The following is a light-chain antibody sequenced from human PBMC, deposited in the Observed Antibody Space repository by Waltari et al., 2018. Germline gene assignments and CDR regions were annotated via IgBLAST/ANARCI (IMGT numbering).Light chain of an antibody. CDR1: QSLTSNNKDY. CDR3: QQYYSKT. V-gene: IGKV4-1*01. CDR2: WAY. Sequence: IVLTQSPDSLAVSLGDRATISCDSSQSLTSNNKDYLAWYQQRPGQSPKLRISWAYMRQSGIPDRFRGRGSGTHSTLTISSLQAEDVEVYFCQQYYSKTFGQGTKVEIK. J-gene: IGKJ1*01.